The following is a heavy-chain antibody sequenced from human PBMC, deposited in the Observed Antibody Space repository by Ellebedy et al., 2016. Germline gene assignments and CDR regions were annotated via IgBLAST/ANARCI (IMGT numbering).Heavy chain of an antibody. V-gene: IGHV3-66*01. CDR1: GFTVSSNY. CDR2: IYSGGST. CDR3: ARDSRPLGSNTGYYNEDYFYYGMDV. J-gene: IGHJ6*02. Sequence: GESLKISCAVSGFTVSSNYMSWVRQAPGKGLEWVSIIYSGGSTYYADSVTGRFTIYRDNSKNTLYLQINSQGAEDTAVYYCARDSRPLGSNTGYYNEDYFYYGMDVWGQGTTVTVSS. D-gene: IGHD3-9*01.